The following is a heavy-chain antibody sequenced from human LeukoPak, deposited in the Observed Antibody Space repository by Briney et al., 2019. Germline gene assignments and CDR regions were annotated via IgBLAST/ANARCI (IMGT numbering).Heavy chain of an antibody. J-gene: IGHJ4*02. CDR2: INPNSGDT. CDR3: ARDAWLVGATNLYYFDY. Sequence: GASVKVSCKASGYTFTGYYMHWVRQAPGQGLEWMGWINPNSGDTNYAQEFQGRVTMTRDTSISTAYMELSSLTSDDTAVYYCARDAWLVGATNLYYFDYWGRGTLVTVSS. V-gene: IGHV1-2*02. D-gene: IGHD1-26*01. CDR1: GYTFTGYY.